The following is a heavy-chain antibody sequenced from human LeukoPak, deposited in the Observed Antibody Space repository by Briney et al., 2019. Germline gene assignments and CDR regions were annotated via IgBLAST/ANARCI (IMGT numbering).Heavy chain of an antibody. CDR3: ARGGHYGLDY. Sequence: SETLSLTCIVSGGSISGHYWSWIRQHPGMGLEWIGYIYNSDSGSTNYNPSLKSRVTISVDTSKNQFSLKLSSATAADTAVYYCARGGHYGLDYWGQGTLVTVSS. D-gene: IGHD3-10*01. CDR1: GGSISGHY. J-gene: IGHJ4*02. V-gene: IGHV4-59*11. CDR2: IYNSDSGST.